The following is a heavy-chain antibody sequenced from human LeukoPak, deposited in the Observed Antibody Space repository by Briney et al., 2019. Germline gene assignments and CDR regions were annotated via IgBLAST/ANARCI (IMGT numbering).Heavy chain of an antibody. Sequence: GGSLRLSCAASEFTFSSYGMHWVRQAPGKGLEWVAVISYDGSNKYYPDSVKGRFTISRDNSKNTLYLQMNSLRAEDTAVYYCARDFLHYYDNSGYTDYWGQGTVVTVSS. CDR3: ARDFLHYYDNSGYTDY. D-gene: IGHD3-22*01. CDR1: EFTFSSYG. V-gene: IGHV3-30-3*01. J-gene: IGHJ4*02. CDR2: ISYDGSNK.